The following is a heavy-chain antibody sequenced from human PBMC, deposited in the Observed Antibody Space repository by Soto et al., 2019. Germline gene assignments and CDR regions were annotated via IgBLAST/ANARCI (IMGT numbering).Heavy chain of an antibody. V-gene: IGHV3-13*01. CDR1: GFTFSSYD. CDR2: IGTAGDT. J-gene: IGHJ4*02. CDR3: ARASFAWFGEPLPTLFDY. Sequence: GGSLRLSCAASGFTFSSYDMHWVRQATGKGLEWVSAIGTAGDTYYPGSVKGRFTISRENAKNSLYLQMNSLRAEDTAVYYCARASFAWFGEPLPTLFDYWGQGTLVTVSS. D-gene: IGHD3-10*01.